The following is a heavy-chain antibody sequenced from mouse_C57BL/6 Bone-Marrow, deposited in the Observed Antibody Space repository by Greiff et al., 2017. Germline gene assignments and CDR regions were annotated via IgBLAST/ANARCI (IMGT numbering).Heavy chain of an antibody. CDR1: GYAFTNYL. J-gene: IGHJ3*01. CDR2: INPGSGGT. V-gene: IGHV1-54*01. Sequence: QVQLQQSGAELVRPGTSVTVSCKASGYAFTNYLIEWVKQRPGQGLEWIGVINPGSGGTNYNEKFKGTATLPADKSSSTAYMQLSSLTSEDSAVSFCATTGTEWFAYWGQGTLVTVSA. CDR3: ATTGTEWFAY. D-gene: IGHD4-1*01.